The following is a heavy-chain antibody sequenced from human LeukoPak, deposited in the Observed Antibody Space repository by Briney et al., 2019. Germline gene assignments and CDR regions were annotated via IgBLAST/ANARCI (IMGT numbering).Heavy chain of an antibody. CDR2: ISAYNGNT. D-gene: IGHD4-17*01. Sequence: GASVKVSCKASGYTFTSYGISWVRQAPGQGLEWMGWISAYNGNTNYAQKLQGRVTMTTDTSTSTAYMELRSLRSDDTAVYYCARDLRNTYGDYSSWFDPWGQGTLVTVSS. CDR1: GYTFTSYG. V-gene: IGHV1-18*01. CDR3: ARDLRNTYGDYSSWFDP. J-gene: IGHJ5*02.